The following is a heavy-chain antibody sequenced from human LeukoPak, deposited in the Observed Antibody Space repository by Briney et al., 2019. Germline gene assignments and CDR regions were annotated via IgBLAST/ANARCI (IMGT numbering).Heavy chain of an antibody. D-gene: IGHD2-15*01. V-gene: IGHV4-31*03. Sequence: SETLSLTCTVSGGSISSGGYYWSWIRQHPGKGLEWIGYIYYSGSTYYNPSLKSRVTISVDTSKNQFSLKLSSVTAADTAVYYCARGPRRYCSGGSCPGRYYFDYWGQGTLVTVSS. J-gene: IGHJ4*02. CDR1: GGSISSGGYY. CDR3: ARGPRRYCSGGSCPGRYYFDY. CDR2: IYYSGST.